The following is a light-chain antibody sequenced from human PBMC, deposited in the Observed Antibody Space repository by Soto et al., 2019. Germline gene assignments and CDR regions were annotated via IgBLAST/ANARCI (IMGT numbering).Light chain of an antibody. CDR1: SSDIGGYNY. CDR3: SSYTTIKTVV. J-gene: IGLJ2*01. Sequence: QSALTQPASVSGSPGQSITISCTGTSSDIGGYNYVSWYQQHPGKAPKLIIFEVSNRPSGVSDRFSGFKSANTAYLTISGVQPEDEADYHCSSYTTIKTVVFGGGTQLTVL. V-gene: IGLV2-14*01. CDR2: EVS.